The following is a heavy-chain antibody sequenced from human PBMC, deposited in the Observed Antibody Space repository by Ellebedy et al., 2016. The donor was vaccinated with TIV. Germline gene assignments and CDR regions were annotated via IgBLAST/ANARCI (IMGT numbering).Heavy chain of an antibody. CDR1: GGTFSSYA. CDR2: IIPILGIA. CDR3: ARVAYYDSSGYYYYYGMDV. J-gene: IGHJ6*02. Sequence: AASVKVSCKASGGTFSSYAISWVRQAPGQGLEWMGRIIPILGIANYAQKFQGRVTITADKSTSTAYMELRSLRAYDTAVYYCARVAYYDSSGYYYYYGMDVWGQGTTVTVSS. V-gene: IGHV1-69*04. D-gene: IGHD3-22*01.